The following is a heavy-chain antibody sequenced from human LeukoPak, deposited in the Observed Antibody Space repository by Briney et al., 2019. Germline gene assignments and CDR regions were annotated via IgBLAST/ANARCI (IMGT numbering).Heavy chain of an antibody. D-gene: IGHD1-7*01. J-gene: IGHJ4*02. V-gene: IGHV4-34*01. CDR2: INHSGST. Sequence: SETLSLTCAVYGGSFSGYYWSWIRQPPGKGLEWIGEINHSGSTNYNPSLKRRVTISVDTSKNQFSLKLSSVTAADTAVYYCARGLAKAGTTYWGQGTLVTVSS. CDR3: ARGLAKAGTTY. CDR1: GGSFSGYY.